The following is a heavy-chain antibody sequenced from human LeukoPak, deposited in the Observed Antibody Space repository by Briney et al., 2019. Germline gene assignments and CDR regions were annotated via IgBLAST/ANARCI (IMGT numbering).Heavy chain of an antibody. D-gene: IGHD2-15*01. V-gene: IGHV4-39*01. CDR3: ARALGYCSGGSCTRGYNWFNP. CDR1: GGSISSSDYY. J-gene: IGHJ5*02. Sequence: SETLSLTCTVSGGSISSSDYYWGWIRQPPGKGLEWIGSIYYGGSTYYNPSLKSRVTISVDTSMNQFSLKLSFVTTADTAVYYCARALGYCSGGSCTRGYNWFNPWGQGTLVTVPS. CDR2: IYYGGST.